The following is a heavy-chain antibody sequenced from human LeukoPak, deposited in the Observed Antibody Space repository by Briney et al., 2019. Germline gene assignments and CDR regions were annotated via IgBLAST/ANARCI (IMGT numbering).Heavy chain of an antibody. CDR3: AKSEFVVVPAAEDY. J-gene: IGHJ4*02. V-gene: IGHV3-23*01. CDR1: GFTFSSYA. CDR2: ISGSGGST. D-gene: IGHD2-2*01. Sequence: GGSLRLSCAASGFTFSSYAMSWARQAPGKGLEWVSAISGSGGSTYYADSVKGRFTISRDNSKNTLYLQMNSLRAEDTAVYYCAKSEFVVVPAAEDYWGQGTLVTVSS.